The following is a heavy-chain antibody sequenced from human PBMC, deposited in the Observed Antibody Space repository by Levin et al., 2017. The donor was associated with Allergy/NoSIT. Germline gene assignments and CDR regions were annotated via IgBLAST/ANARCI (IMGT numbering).Heavy chain of an antibody. V-gene: IGHV3-21*01. CDR2: ISSSSSYI. J-gene: IGHJ5*02. Sequence: GESLKISCAASGFTFSSYSMNWVRQAPGKGLEWVSSISSSSSYIYYADSVKGRFTISRDNAKNSLYLQMNSLRAEDTAVYYCARDPGTYCSGGSCYNWFDPWGQGTLVTVSS. CDR3: ARDPGTYCSGGSCYNWFDP. CDR1: GFTFSSYS. D-gene: IGHD2-15*01.